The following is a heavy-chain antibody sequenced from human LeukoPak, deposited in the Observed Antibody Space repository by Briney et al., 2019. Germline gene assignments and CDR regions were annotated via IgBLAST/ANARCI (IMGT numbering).Heavy chain of an antibody. J-gene: IGHJ3*02. CDR2: IYTSGST. Sequence: PSETLSLTCTVSGGSINSYYWSWIRQPAGKGLEWIGRIYTSGSTNYNPSLKSRVTVSVDTSKNQFSLKLSSVTAADTAVYYCARESKNYYDSSGYYYEKSDAFDIWGQGTMVTVSS. V-gene: IGHV4-4*07. D-gene: IGHD3-22*01. CDR1: GGSINSYY. CDR3: ARESKNYYDSSGYYYEKSDAFDI.